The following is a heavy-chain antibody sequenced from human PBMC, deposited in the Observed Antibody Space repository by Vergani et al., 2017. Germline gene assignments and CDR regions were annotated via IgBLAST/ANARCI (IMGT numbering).Heavy chain of an antibody. CDR2: IFYSGTT. Sequence: QVQLQESGPGVVKPSQTLSLTCAVSGGSISSGDHCWTWIRQRPGKGLEWIGYIFYSGTTYDNPSLRSRLTISVDTSQNQFSLKLRSVTAADTAVYYCAREYSYGRRLYYYYMDVWGKGTTVTVSS. CDR3: AREYSYGRRLYYYYMDV. V-gene: IGHV4-31*11. J-gene: IGHJ6*03. CDR1: GGSISSGDHC. D-gene: IGHD5-18*01.